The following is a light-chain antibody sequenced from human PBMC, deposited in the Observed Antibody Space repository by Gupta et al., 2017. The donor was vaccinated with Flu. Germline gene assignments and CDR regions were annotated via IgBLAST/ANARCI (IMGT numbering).Light chain of an antibody. CDR3: QQYGSSPPYS. Sequence: EIVLTQSPGTLSLSPGARATLSCRASQSVSSGYLAWYQQKPGQAPSLLIYGAASRATGIPDRFSGSGSGTDFTLTISRLEHDDFAVYYCQQYGSSPPYSFGQGTKLEIK. CDR2: GAA. CDR1: QSVSSGY. V-gene: IGKV3-20*01. J-gene: IGKJ2*03.